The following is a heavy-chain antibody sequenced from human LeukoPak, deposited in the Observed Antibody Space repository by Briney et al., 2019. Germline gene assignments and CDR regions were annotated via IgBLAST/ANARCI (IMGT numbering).Heavy chain of an antibody. CDR2: IYPGNSDT. D-gene: IGHD1-26*01. Sequence: PGESLKISCKASGYSFTSYWIAWVRQMPGKGLEWMGIIYPGNSDTRYSPSFQGQVTISVDKSINTAYLQWSSLQASDTAMYYCGMSGDRVPLQDDVFDVWGQGTMVTVST. J-gene: IGHJ3*01. CDR3: GMSGDRVPLQDDVFDV. V-gene: IGHV5-51*01. CDR1: GYSFTSYW.